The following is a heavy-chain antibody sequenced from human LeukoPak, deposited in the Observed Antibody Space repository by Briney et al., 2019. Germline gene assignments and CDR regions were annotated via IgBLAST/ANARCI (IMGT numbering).Heavy chain of an antibody. CDR3: ARTYCSSTSCYVGYYYYYMDV. V-gene: IGHV1-18*01. CDR1: GYTFTSYG. D-gene: IGHD2-2*01. Sequence: ASVKVSCKASGYTFTSYGISWVRQAPGQGLEWMGWISAYNGNTNYAQKLQGRVTMTTDTSTSTAYMELRSLRSDDTAVYYCARTYCSSTSCYVGYYYYYMDVWGKGTTVTISS. CDR2: ISAYNGNT. J-gene: IGHJ6*03.